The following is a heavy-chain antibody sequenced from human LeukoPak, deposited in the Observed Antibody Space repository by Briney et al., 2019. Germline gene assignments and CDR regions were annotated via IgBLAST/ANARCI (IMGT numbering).Heavy chain of an antibody. V-gene: IGHV3-30-3*01. Sequence: PGGSLRLSCAASGFTFSSYAMHWVRQAPGKGLEWVAVISYDGSNKYYADSVKGRFTISRGNSKNTLYLQMNSLRAEDTAVYYCARALSGYSYENYYYYYGMDVWGQGTTVTVSS. CDR3: ARALSGYSYENYYYYYGMDV. D-gene: IGHD5-18*01. CDR1: GFTFSSYA. CDR2: ISYDGSNK. J-gene: IGHJ6*02.